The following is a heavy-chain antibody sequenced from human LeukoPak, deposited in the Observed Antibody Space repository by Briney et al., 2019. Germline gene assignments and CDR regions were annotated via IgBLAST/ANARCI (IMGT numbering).Heavy chain of an antibody. J-gene: IGHJ4*02. Sequence: SETLSLTCTVSGGSISSSSYYWGWIRQPPGKGLEWIGSIYYSGSSYYNPSLKSRVTVSVDTSKNQFSLTLTSVTAADTAVYYCARDVGARLPGYWGQGILVTVSS. V-gene: IGHV4-39*07. D-gene: IGHD6-6*01. CDR2: IYYSGSS. CDR1: GGSISSSSYY. CDR3: ARDVGARLPGY.